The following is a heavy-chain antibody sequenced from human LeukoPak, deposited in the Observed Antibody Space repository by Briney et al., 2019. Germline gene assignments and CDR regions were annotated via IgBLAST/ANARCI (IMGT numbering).Heavy chain of an antibody. CDR2: ISSSSSYI. D-gene: IGHD3-16*02. J-gene: IGHJ4*02. CDR3: ARVKYRYRLGELSSHANFDY. V-gene: IGHV3-21*01. Sequence: GGSLRLSCAASGFTFSSYSMNWVRQAPGKGLEWVSSISSSSSYIYYADSVKGRFTISRDNAKDSLYLQMNSLRAEDTAVYYCARVKYRYRLGELSSHANFDYWGQGTLVTVSS. CDR1: GFTFSSYS.